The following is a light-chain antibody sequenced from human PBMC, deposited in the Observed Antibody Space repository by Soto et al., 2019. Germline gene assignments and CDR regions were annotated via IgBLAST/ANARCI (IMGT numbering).Light chain of an antibody. CDR3: QQYKSYPWT. V-gene: IGKV1-5*01. J-gene: IGKJ1*01. CDR2: DAS. CDR1: QSISSW. Sequence: DIQMTQSPSTLSASVGDRVTITCRASQSISSWLAWYQQKPGKAPKLVIYDASSLESGVPSRFSGSGSGTEFTLTISSLQPDDFATYYCQQYKSYPWTFGQGTKVEIK.